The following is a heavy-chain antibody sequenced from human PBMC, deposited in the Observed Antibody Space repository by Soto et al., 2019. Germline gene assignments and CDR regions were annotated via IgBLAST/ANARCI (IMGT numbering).Heavy chain of an antibody. CDR2: IDPSDSYT. J-gene: IGHJ4*02. Sequence: PGESLKISCKGSGYSFTSYWISWVRQMPGKGLECMGMIDPSDSYTNYSPSFQGHVTISADKSISTAYLQWSSLKASDTAMYYCARNGQLVGYYDSSGYYSSDYWGQGTLVTVSS. V-gene: IGHV5-10-1*01. D-gene: IGHD3-22*01. CDR1: GYSFTSYW. CDR3: ARNGQLVGYYDSSGYYSSDY.